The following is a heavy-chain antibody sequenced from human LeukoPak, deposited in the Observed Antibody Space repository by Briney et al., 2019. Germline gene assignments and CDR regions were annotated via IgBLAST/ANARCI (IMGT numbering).Heavy chain of an antibody. D-gene: IGHD5-12*01. V-gene: IGHV4-59*01. CDR2: IYYSGST. CDR3: ARRSDRGYDFDY. CDR1: GGSLSSYY. J-gene: IGHJ4*02. Sequence: SETLSLTCTVSGGSLSSYYWSWIRQPPGKGLEYIGFIYYSGSTKYNPSLKSRVTISVDTSKNQFSLKLSPVTAADTAVYYCARRSDRGYDFDYWGQGTLVTVSS.